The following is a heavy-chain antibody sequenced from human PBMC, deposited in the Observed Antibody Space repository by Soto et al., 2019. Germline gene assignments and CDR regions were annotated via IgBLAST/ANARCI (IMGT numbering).Heavy chain of an antibody. CDR2: ISSSSNT. CDR3: ASWLGYCRGGSCQGYFQH. Sequence: GGSLRLSCAASGFTFSSYSMNWVRQAPGKGLEWVSSISSSSNTYYADSVKGRFTISRDNAKNSLYLQMNSLRAEDTALYYCASWLGYCRGGSCQGYFQHWGQGTLVTVSS. J-gene: IGHJ1*01. D-gene: IGHD2-15*01. CDR1: GFTFSSYS. V-gene: IGHV3-21*01.